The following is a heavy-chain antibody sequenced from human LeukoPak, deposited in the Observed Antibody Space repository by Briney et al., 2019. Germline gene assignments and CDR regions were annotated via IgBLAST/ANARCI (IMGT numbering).Heavy chain of an antibody. CDR1: GYSFTSYW. D-gene: IGHD6-19*01. CDR2: IYPGDSDT. CDR3: ARRAYGSVTGGAFDI. V-gene: IGHV5-51*01. Sequence: GESLKISCKGSGYSFTSYWIGWVRQMPGKGLEWMGTIYPGDSDTRYSPSFQGQVTISADKSISTAYLQWSSLKASDTAMYYCARRAYGSVTGGAFDIWGQGTMVTVSS. J-gene: IGHJ3*02.